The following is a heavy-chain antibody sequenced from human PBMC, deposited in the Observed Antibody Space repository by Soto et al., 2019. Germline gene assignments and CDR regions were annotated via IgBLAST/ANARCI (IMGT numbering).Heavy chain of an antibody. Sequence: ASVKVSCKASGYTFTSYAMHWVRQAPGQRLEWMGWINAGNGNTKYSQKFQGRVTITRDNSKNSLYLQMNSLRTEDTALYYCAKDRGSYQGVLDYWGQGTLVTVSS. CDR1: GYTFTSYA. D-gene: IGHD1-26*01. CDR2: INAGNGNT. V-gene: IGHV1-3*01. CDR3: AKDRGSYQGVLDY. J-gene: IGHJ4*02.